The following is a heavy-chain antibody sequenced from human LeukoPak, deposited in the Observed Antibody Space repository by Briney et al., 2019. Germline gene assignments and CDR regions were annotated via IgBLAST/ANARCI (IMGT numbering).Heavy chain of an antibody. CDR3: ARGIIGYFYYMDV. CDR1: GYRFTTYW. V-gene: IGHV5-51*01. J-gene: IGHJ6*03. D-gene: IGHD2/OR15-2a*01. Sequence: GESLKISCRGAGYRFTTYWIAWVRQTPTKGLEWMATIFPGDSGTRYSPSFQGQVTISADSSISTAYLQWSSLKVSDTATYYCARGIIGYFYYMDVWGEGTTVIVSS. CDR2: IFPGDSGT.